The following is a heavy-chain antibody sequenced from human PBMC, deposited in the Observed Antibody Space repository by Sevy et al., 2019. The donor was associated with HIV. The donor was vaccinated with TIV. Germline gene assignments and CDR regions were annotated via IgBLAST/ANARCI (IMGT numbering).Heavy chain of an antibody. CDR3: ARGPGLHGYTYDWEVDY. D-gene: IGHD5-18*01. Sequence: GGSLRLSCAASGFTFSSYAMHWVRQAPGKGLQWVAVISYDGSKKFYADSVKGRFTISRDNSKNTLYLRMNSLRPEDTAVYYSARGPGLHGYTYDWEVDYWGQGTLVTVSS. V-gene: IGHV3-30-3*01. J-gene: IGHJ4*02. CDR2: ISYDGSKK. CDR1: GFTFSSYA.